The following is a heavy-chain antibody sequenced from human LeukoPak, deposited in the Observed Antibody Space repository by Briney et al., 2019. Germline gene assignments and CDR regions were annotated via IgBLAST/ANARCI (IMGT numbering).Heavy chain of an antibody. CDR3: AKAVAGPRYMDI. J-gene: IGHJ6*03. CDR1: GFTFSSYG. V-gene: IGHV3-30*02. Sequence: GGSLRLSCAASGFTFSSYGMHWVRQAPGKGLEWVAFIRYDGSHKYYADSVKGRFTISRDNSKNTLYLQMNSLRAEDTAVYYCAKAVAGPRYMDIWGQGTTVTISS. CDR2: IRYDGSHK. D-gene: IGHD6-19*01.